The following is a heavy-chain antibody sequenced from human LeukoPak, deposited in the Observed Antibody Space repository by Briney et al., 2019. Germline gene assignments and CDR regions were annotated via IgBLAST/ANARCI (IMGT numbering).Heavy chain of an antibody. Sequence: GGSLRLSCAASGFTFSNYGIHWVRQAPGKGLEWVAVISYDGSNQNYADSVKGRFTISRDNSKNTLFLLMNSLRAEDSAVYYCAVCSNGSYYFDYWGQGTLVIVSS. D-gene: IGHD6-19*01. V-gene: IGHV3-30-3*01. CDR1: GFTFSNYG. J-gene: IGHJ4*02. CDR2: ISYDGSNQ. CDR3: AVCSNGSYYFDY.